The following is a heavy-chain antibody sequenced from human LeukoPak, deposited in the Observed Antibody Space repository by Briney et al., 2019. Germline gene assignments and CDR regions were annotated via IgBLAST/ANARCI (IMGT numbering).Heavy chain of an antibody. D-gene: IGHD1-7*01. CDR3: AKCSETGTTRWFDP. Sequence: ASVKVSCKASGYTFTGYYMHWVRQAPGQGLEWMGLINPSGTTTYAQNFQGRVTMTRDTSTSTVYMELSSLRSDDTAVYYCAKCSETGTTRWFDPWGQGTLVTVSS. J-gene: IGHJ5*02. CDR2: INPSGTT. V-gene: IGHV1-46*01. CDR1: GYTFTGYY.